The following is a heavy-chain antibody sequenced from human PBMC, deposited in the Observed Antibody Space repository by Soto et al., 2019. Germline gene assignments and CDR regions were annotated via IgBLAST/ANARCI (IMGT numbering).Heavy chain of an antibody. J-gene: IGHJ3*01. D-gene: IGHD6-19*01. V-gene: IGHV4-4*02. CDR1: GDSISNSRW. CDR2: IFHSGDT. Sequence: QVQLQESGPGLVKPSGTLSLTCAVSGDSISNSRWWTWVRQPPGKGLEWIGDIFHSGDTNYNPSLKSRIXXSXNKSQNQFSLKVSSVTAADTAVYYCAYSTGWYRHDVWGQGTLVTVSS. CDR3: AYSTGWYRHDV.